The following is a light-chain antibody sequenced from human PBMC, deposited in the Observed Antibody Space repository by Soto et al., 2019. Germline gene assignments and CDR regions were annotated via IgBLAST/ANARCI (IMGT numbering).Light chain of an antibody. Sequence: DIPMTQSPSTLSASVGARVTITCRASQSMGRWLAWYQQKPGKAPKLLIYDASSLESVDTTRFSGSGPGTEFTPTISTLQPDDLATSYGQHYSSYTRTFGKGTKVEI. CDR2: DAS. J-gene: IGKJ1*01. V-gene: IGKV1-5*01. CDR1: QSMGRW. CDR3: QHYSSYTRT.